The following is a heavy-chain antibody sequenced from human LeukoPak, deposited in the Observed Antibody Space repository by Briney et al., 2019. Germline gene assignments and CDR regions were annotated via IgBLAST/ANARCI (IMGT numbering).Heavy chain of an antibody. Sequence: ASVKVSCKASGYTFTSYGISWVRQAPGQGLEWMGWISAYNGNTNYAQKLQGRVTTTTDTSTSTAYMELRSLRSDDTAVYYCARAPTYDFWSGYWHYYGMDVWGQGTTVTVSS. CDR1: GYTFTSYG. J-gene: IGHJ6*02. CDR2: ISAYNGNT. D-gene: IGHD3-3*01. V-gene: IGHV1-18*01. CDR3: ARAPTYDFWSGYWHYYGMDV.